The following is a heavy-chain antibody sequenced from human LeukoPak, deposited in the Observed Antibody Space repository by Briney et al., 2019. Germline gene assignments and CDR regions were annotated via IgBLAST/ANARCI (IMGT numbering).Heavy chain of an antibody. V-gene: IGHV3-15*01. CDR3: TYLRPSSYYYYYYMGV. Sequence: PGGSPRLSCAASGLTFSSAWMSWVRLAPGKGLEWGGRIKSNIDGGTTHYAAPVKGRFTISRDDSKATLYLQMNSLKTEDTAMYYCTYLRPSSYYYYYYMGVWGKGTKVTVSS. J-gene: IGHJ6*03. CDR2: IKSNIDGGTT. CDR1: GLTFSSAW. D-gene: IGHD6-13*01.